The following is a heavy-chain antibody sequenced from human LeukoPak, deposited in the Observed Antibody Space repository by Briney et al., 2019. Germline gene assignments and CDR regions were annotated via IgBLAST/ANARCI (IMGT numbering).Heavy chain of an antibody. D-gene: IGHD1-1*01. CDR1: GYTFNKLW. CDR2: INPADSTT. Sequence: GESLKISCTGSGYTFNKLWIVWVRQMTGKGLEWLGSINPADSTTEYNPSFQGLVSFSADNSISSAYLQWSGLEASDTAKYYCAIMYNRGWGLLYWGPGTQVTVSS. J-gene: IGHJ4*02. V-gene: IGHV5-51*01. CDR3: AIMYNRGWGLLY.